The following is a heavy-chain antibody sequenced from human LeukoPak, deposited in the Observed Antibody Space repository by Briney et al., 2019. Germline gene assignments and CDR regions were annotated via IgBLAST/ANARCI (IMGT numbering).Heavy chain of an antibody. CDR3: ARPARIYFGRVGGPPFDY. Sequence: TSETLSLTCTVSGDSISSNNRYWGWIRQPPGKGLEWIGEINHSGSTNYNPSLKSRVTISVDTSKNQFSLKLSSVTAADSAVYYCARPARIYFGRVGGPPFDYWGQGTLVTVSS. V-gene: IGHV4-39*07. J-gene: IGHJ4*02. CDR2: INHSGST. D-gene: IGHD3-16*01. CDR1: GDSISSNNRY.